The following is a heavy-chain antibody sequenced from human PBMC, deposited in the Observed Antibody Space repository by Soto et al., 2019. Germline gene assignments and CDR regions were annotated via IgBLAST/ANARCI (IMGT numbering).Heavy chain of an antibody. V-gene: IGHV3-74*01. J-gene: IGHJ3*02. CDR1: GFTLSSHW. CDR2: INRDGSTI. Sequence: EVQLVESGGGLAQPGGSLRLSCAASGFTLSSHWMHWVRQAPGKELVWVSRINRDGSTINYDDSVRGRYTISRDNAKNTLSLQMNSLRAEDTAVYYCARVADCTYSSNCNGRAAFDMWGQGTMVTVSS. D-gene: IGHD6-13*01. CDR3: ARVADCTYSSNCNGRAAFDM.